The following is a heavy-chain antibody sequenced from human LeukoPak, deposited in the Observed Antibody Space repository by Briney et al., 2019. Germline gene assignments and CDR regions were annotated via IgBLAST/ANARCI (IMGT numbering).Heavy chain of an antibody. CDR3: ARVSPIRYYFDY. CDR2: IYYSGST. V-gene: IGHV4-61*08. CDR1: GGSISSGDYY. Sequence: PSQTLSLTCTVSGGSISSGDYYWSWIRQPPGKGLEWIGYIYYSGSTNYNPSLKSRVTISVDTSKNQFSLKLSSVTAADTAVYYCARVSPIRYYFDYWGQGTLVTVSS. J-gene: IGHJ4*02.